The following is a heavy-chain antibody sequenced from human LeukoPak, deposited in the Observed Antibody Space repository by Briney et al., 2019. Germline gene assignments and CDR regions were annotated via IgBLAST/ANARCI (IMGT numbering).Heavy chain of an antibody. V-gene: IGHV1-46*01. D-gene: IGHD4-23*01. CDR2: INPSGGST. J-gene: IGHJ2*01. Sequence: ASVKVSCKASGYTFTGYYMHWVRQAPGQGLEWMGIINPSGGSTSYAQKFQGRVTMTRDTSTSTVYMELSSLRSEDTAVYYCARDVMTTVGYFDLWGRGTLVTVSS. CDR3: ARDVMTTVGYFDL. CDR1: GYTFTGYY.